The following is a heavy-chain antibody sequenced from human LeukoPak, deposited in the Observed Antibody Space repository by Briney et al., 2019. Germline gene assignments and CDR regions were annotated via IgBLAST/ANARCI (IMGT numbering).Heavy chain of an antibody. V-gene: IGHV4-39*01. D-gene: IGHD3-22*01. CDR1: GGSISSSSYY. CDR2: FYYSGST. J-gene: IGHJ3*02. Sequence: SETLSLTCTVSGGSISSSSYYWGWIRQPPGKGLEWIGSFYYSGSTYYNPSLKSRVTISLDTPKNQFSLKLSSVTAADTAVYYCARHGAPYDSSGYYSPRGAFDIWGQGTMVTVSS. CDR3: ARHGAPYDSSGYYSPRGAFDI.